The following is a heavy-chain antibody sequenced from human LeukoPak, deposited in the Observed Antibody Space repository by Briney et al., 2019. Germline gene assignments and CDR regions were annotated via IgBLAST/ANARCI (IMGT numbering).Heavy chain of an antibody. J-gene: IGHJ6*02. CDR3: ARQRSVVGNSYYYGVDV. Sequence: SETLSLTCTLSGRSISGYYWSCIRQPPGKGLGWIGYISYIGSTNYNPSLKTRVPISVDTSKNQFSLKLSYVTAADTAVDYWARQRSVVGNSYYYGVDVWGQGTTVTVS. D-gene: IGHD6-13*01. V-gene: IGHV4-59*08. CDR1: GRSISGYY. CDR2: ISYIGST.